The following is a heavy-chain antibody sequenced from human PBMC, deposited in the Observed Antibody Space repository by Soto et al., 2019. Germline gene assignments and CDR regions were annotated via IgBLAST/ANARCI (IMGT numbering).Heavy chain of an antibody. D-gene: IGHD3-10*01. J-gene: IGHJ1*01. CDR1: GGSISSGGYS. CDR2: IYYSGST. CDR3: ATVWFGESPH. Sequence: SETLSLTCAVSGGSISSGGYSWSWVRQPPGKGLEWIGCIYYSGSTYYNPSLKSRVTISVDTSKNQFSLKLSSVTAADTAVYYCATVWFGESPHWGQGTLVTVSS. V-gene: IGHV4-30-2*03.